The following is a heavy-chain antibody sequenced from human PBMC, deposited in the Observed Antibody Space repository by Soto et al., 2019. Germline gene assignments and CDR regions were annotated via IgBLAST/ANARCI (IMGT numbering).Heavy chain of an antibody. CDR2: ISYDGSNK. Sequence: GGSLILSCAASGFTFSSYGMHWVRQAPGKGLEWVAVISYDGSNKYYADSVKGRFTISRDNSKNTLYLQMNSLRAEDTAVYYCAKDYYYDSSGYPIGTLDYWGQGTLVTVSS. CDR3: AKDYYYDSSGYPIGTLDY. J-gene: IGHJ4*02. V-gene: IGHV3-30*18. D-gene: IGHD3-22*01. CDR1: GFTFSSYG.